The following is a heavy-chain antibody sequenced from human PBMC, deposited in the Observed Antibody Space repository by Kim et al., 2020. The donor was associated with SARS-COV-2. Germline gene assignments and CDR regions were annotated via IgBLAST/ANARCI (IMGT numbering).Heavy chain of an antibody. J-gene: IGHJ4*01. Sequence: GGSLRLSCAGSGLTFSNAWMAWVRQAPGKGLEWVGRIRSKADGGTTDYAAPVKGRFTISRDDSKTTLYLQMNNLKTEDTAVYYCSTEPRYSEGGGSFDH. V-gene: IGHV3-15*01. D-gene: IGHD2-15*01. CDR2: IRSKADGGTT. CDR1: GLTFSNAW. CDR3: STEPRYSEGGGSFDH.